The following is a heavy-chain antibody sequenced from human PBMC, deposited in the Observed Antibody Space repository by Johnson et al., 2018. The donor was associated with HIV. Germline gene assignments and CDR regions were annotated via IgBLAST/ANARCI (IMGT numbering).Heavy chain of an antibody. CDR1: GFTVSSNY. Sequence: VQLVESGGGVVQPGKSLRLTCAASGFTVSSNYMSWVRQAPGKGLVWVSRINNDGRSTTYADSVKGRFTISRDNAKNTLYLQMNSLRAEDTAVYYCARREAALVTAALDIWGQGTMVTVSS. V-gene: IGHV3-74*02. CDR2: INNDGRST. D-gene: IGHD5-18*01. CDR3: ARREAALVTAALDI. J-gene: IGHJ3*02.